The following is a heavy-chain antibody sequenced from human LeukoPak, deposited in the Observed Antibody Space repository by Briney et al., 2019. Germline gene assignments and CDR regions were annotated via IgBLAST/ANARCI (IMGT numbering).Heavy chain of an antibody. D-gene: IGHD1-1*01. CDR1: GYSFTSYW. CDR3: ARQSGTTLPPDY. CDR2: IYPGDSDT. J-gene: IGHJ4*02. V-gene: IGHV5-51*01. Sequence: GESLKISGKGSGYSFTSYWSAWVRQMPGKGLDWMGIIYPGDSDTRYSPSFQGQVTISADKSIRTAYLQWSSLNASDTAMYYCARQSGTTLPPDYWGQRTLVTVSS.